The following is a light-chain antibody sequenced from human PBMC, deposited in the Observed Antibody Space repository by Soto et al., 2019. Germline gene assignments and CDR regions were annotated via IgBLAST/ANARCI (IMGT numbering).Light chain of an antibody. CDR2: GVY. Sequence: EIVMTQSPATLSVSPGGRATLSCRASQSIGDTLAWYQLKPGQSPRLLIYGVYSRATGTPDRFSGSGSGTDFTLTISRLEPEDSAVYYCQFYGSSLITFGQGTRLEIK. CDR3: QFYGSSLIT. V-gene: IGKV3-20*01. J-gene: IGKJ5*01. CDR1: QSIGDT.